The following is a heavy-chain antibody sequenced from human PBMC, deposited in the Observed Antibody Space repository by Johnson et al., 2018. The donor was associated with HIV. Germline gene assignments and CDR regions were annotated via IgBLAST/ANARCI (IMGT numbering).Heavy chain of an antibody. Sequence: VQLVESGGGVVQPGRSLRLSCTASGFTFSSYGIHWVRQAPGKGLEWVAVIWYDGSNKYYADSVKGRFTISRDNSKNTLYLQMNSLRAEDTAVYYCAKDNNEEGEWFSSEAFDIWGQGTMVTVSS. CDR3: AKDNNEEGEWFSSEAFDI. D-gene: IGHD3-3*01. CDR1: GFTFSSYG. J-gene: IGHJ3*02. CDR2: IWYDGSNK. V-gene: IGHV3-33*06.